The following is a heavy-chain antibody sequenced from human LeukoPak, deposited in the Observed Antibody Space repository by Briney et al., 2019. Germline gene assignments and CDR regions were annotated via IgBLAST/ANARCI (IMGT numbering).Heavy chain of an antibody. CDR1: GYTFTGYY. Sequence: GASVKVSCKASGYTFTGYYMHWVRQAPGQGLEWMGWINPNSGGTNYAQKFQDRVTMTRDTSISTAYMELSRLRSDDTAIYYCARDSATLPGSYFDYWGQGTLVTVSS. V-gene: IGHV1-2*02. J-gene: IGHJ4*02. CDR3: ARDSATLPGSYFDY. CDR2: INPNSGGT. D-gene: IGHD2-15*01.